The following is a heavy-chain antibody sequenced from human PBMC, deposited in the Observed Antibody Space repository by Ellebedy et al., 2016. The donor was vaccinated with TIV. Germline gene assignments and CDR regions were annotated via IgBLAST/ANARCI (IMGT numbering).Heavy chain of an antibody. CDR3: ARDGGYGGNSLYYFDY. J-gene: IGHJ4*02. D-gene: IGHD4-23*01. CDR2: INPNSGGI. V-gene: IGHV1-2*02. Sequence: ASVKVSCXASGYTFTGYYMHWVRQAPGQGLEWMGWINPNSGGINYAQKFQGRVTMTRDTSISTAYMELSRLRSDDTAVYYCARDGGYGGNSLYYFDYWGQGTLVTVSS. CDR1: GYTFTGYY.